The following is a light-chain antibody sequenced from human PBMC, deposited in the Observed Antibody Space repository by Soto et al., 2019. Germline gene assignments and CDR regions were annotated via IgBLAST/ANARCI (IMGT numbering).Light chain of an antibody. J-gene: IGKJ4*01. V-gene: IGKV3-15*01. CDR3: QHYVTWPLT. Sequence: EIAMTQSPATLSVSPGEEATLSCRASQGIGDTLAWYQQKPGQTPRLLIYDTSIRATGVPARFSGSRSGAELTLTSSSLQAEDFAVYYCQHYVTWPLTFGGGTKVESK. CDR2: DTS. CDR1: QGIGDT.